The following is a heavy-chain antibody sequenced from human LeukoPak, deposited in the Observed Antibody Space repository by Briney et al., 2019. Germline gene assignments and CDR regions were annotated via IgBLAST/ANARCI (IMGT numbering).Heavy chain of an antibody. V-gene: IGHV3-30*02. J-gene: IGHJ4*02. Sequence: GGSLKLSCAASGFTFNSYGMHWGRQAPGKGLEWVAFIRYDGSNKYYADSVKGRFTISRDNSKNTLYLQMNSLRAEDTAVYYCAKDYCSGGSCYSSITLFDYWGQGTLVTVSS. CDR3: AKDYCSGGSCYSSITLFDY. CDR2: IRYDGSNK. D-gene: IGHD2-15*01. CDR1: GFTFNSYG.